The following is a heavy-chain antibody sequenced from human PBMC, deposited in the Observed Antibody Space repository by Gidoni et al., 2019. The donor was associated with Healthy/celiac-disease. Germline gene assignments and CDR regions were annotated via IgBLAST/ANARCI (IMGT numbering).Heavy chain of an antibody. CDR3: ATSPPNYYDSSGYYFFDY. CDR1: GFTFSSYW. Sequence: EVQLVESGGGLVQPGGSLRLSCAASGFTFSSYWMHWVRQAPGKGLVWVSRINSDGSSTSYADSVKGRFTISRDNAKNTLYLQMNSLRAEDTAVYYCATSPPNYYDSSGYYFFDYWGQGTLVTVSS. CDR2: INSDGSST. J-gene: IGHJ4*02. V-gene: IGHV3-74*01. D-gene: IGHD3-22*01.